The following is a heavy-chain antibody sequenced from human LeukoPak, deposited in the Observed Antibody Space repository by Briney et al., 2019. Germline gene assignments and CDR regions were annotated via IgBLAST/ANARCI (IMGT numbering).Heavy chain of an antibody. Sequence: GESLKISCKGSEYSFTNYWIGWVRQMPGKGLEWMGIIYAGDSTTRYSPSFQGQVTMSADKSINTAYLQWSSLKASDTAVYYCATTYDSSGPFDYWGQGTLVTVSS. CDR2: IYAGDSTT. D-gene: IGHD3-22*01. V-gene: IGHV5-51*01. CDR1: EYSFTNYW. J-gene: IGHJ4*02. CDR3: ATTYDSSGPFDY.